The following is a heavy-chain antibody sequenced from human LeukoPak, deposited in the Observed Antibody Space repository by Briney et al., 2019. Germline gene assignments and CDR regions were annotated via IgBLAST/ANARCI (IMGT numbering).Heavy chain of an antibody. D-gene: IGHD6-13*01. J-gene: IGHJ5*02. V-gene: IGHV1-69*06. Sequence: SVRVSCKASGGTFSSYAISWVRQAPGQGLEWMGGIIPIFGTANYAQKFQGRVTITADKSTSTAYMELSSLRSKDTAVYYCARAADSSSYEIGVNWFDPWGQGTLVTVSS. CDR3: ARAADSSSYEIGVNWFDP. CDR1: GGTFSSYA. CDR2: IIPIFGTA.